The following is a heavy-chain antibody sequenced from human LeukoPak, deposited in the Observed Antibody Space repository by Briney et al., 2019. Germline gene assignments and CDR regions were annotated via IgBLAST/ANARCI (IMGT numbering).Heavy chain of an antibody. Sequence: SETLSLTCAVYDGSFSGYYWSWIRQPPGKGLEWIGEINHSGSTNYNPSLKSRVTISVDTSKNQFSLNLSSVTAADTAVYNCARVKHDYVWGSYRPIGYFDYWGQGTLVTVSS. CDR2: INHSGST. J-gene: IGHJ4*02. D-gene: IGHD3-16*02. V-gene: IGHV4-34*01. CDR3: ARVKHDYVWGSYRPIGYFDY. CDR1: DGSFSGYY.